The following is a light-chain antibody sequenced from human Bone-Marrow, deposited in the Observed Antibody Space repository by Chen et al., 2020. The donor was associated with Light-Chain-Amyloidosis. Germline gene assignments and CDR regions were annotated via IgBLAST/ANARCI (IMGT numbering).Light chain of an antibody. V-gene: IGLV2-14*01. Sequence: QPALTPPASVSGSPGQSITISCTGTSSDVGGDNHVSWYQQHPDKAPKLMSYEVTNRPSWVPDRCSGSKSDNTASLSSSGLQAEDEDDYFCSSYTSTNTLVFGSGTRVTVL. J-gene: IGLJ1*01. CDR1: SSDVGGDNH. CDR3: SSYTSTNTLV. CDR2: EVT.